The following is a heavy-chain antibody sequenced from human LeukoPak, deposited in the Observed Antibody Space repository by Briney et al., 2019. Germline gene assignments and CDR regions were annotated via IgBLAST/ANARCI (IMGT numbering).Heavy chain of an antibody. CDR3: ARHPELYFFDY. CDR2: ISYSGST. D-gene: IGHD3-10*01. CDR1: GAPISSYY. Sequence: SETLSLTCTVSGAPISSYYWSWIRQPPRKGLDWIGYISYSGSTNYNPTLKSRVTISADTSKNQVSLTLSSVTAADTAVYYCARHPELYFFDYWGQGTLVTVSS. J-gene: IGHJ4*02. V-gene: IGHV4-59*08.